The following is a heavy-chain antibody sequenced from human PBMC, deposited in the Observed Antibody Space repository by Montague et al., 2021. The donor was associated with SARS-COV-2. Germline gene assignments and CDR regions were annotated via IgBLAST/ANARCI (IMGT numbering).Heavy chain of an antibody. CDR3: VREVFEDFNMISGLYKDIYYDV. CDR2: IDYRGRS. V-gene: IGHV4-34*01. J-gene: IGHJ4*02. Sequence: SETLSLTCAVYAGSFNKNSWGWIRQSPGTGLGLEWIGDIDYRGRSNYNPSLKSRATLSIETTKNQFSLRLTSVTASDTSVYFCVREVFEDFNMISGLYKDIYYDVWGRGTVVTVSS. D-gene: IGHD3-3*01. CDR1: AGSFNKNS.